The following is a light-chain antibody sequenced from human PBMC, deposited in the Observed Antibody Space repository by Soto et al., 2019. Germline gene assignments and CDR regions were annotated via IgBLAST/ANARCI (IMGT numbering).Light chain of an antibody. CDR1: QSVSSN. Sequence: EIVMTQSPATLSVSPGERATLSCRASQSVSSNLAWYQQKPGQAPRLLIYGASTRATGIPVWFSGSGSGTEFTLTFSSLQSEDFAVYYCQQYNNWPPTWTFGQGTKVDIK. CDR3: QQYNNWPPTWT. CDR2: GAS. J-gene: IGKJ1*01. V-gene: IGKV3-15*01.